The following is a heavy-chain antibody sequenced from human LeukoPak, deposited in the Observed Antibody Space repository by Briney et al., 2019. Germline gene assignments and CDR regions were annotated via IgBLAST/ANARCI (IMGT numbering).Heavy chain of an antibody. V-gene: IGHV4-4*07. Sequence: SETLSLTCTVSGGSISSYYWSWIRQPAGKGLEWIGRIYTSGSTNYNPSLKSRVTISVDTSKNQFSLKLSSVTAADTAVYYCARSPVSLKYYYDSSGYLFDYWGQGTLVTVSS. J-gene: IGHJ4*02. D-gene: IGHD3-22*01. CDR3: ARSPVSLKYYYDSSGYLFDY. CDR2: IYTSGST. CDR1: GGSISSYY.